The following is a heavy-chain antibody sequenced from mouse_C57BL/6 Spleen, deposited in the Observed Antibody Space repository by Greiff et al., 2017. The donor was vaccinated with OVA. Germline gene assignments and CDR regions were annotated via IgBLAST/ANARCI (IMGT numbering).Heavy chain of an antibody. CDR1: GYSITSGYY. CDR3: ARDYYDYDGAY. J-gene: IGHJ3*01. CDR2: ISYDGSN. D-gene: IGHD2-4*01. Sequence: EVKLVESGPGLVKPSQSLSLTCSVTGYSITSGYYWNWIRQFPGNKLEWMGYISYDGSNNYNPSLKNRISITRDTSKNQFFLKLNSVTTEDTATYYCARDYYDYDGAYGGQGTLVTVSA. V-gene: IGHV3-6*01.